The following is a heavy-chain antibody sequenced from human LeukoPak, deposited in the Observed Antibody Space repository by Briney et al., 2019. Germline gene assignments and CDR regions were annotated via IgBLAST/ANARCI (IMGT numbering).Heavy chain of an antibody. CDR1: GGSLSGYY. V-gene: IGHV4-34*01. CDR2: INHSGST. J-gene: IGHJ5*02. Sequence: SETLSLTCAVYGGSLSGYYWSWIRQPPGKGLEWIGEINHSGSTNYNPSLKSRVTISVDTSKNQFSLKLSSVTAADTAVYYCARRGLLWFGGWFDPWGQGTLVTVSS. D-gene: IGHD3-10*01. CDR3: ARRGLLWFGGWFDP.